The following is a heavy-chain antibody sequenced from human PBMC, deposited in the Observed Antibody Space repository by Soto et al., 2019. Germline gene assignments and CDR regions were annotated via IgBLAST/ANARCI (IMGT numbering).Heavy chain of an antibody. CDR2: IQSGGST. CDR1: GFTVSSNY. D-gene: IGHD2-15*01. Sequence: VQLVESGGGLVQPGGSLRLSCAASGFTVSSNYMSWVRQAPGKGLEWVSVIQSGGSTYYADSVKGRFTISRDNSKNTLYLQMNGLRAEDTAVFYCARGYCSGASCSYFDYWGQGTLVTVSS. CDR3: ARGYCSGASCSYFDY. J-gene: IGHJ4*02. V-gene: IGHV3-66*01.